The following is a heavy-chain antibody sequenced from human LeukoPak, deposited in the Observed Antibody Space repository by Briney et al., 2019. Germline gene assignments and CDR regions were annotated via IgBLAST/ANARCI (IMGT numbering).Heavy chain of an antibody. D-gene: IGHD1-26*01. Sequence: GASVKVSCKASGGTFSSYAISWVRQAPGQGLEWMGGIIPIFGTANYAQKFQGRVTITADESTSTAYMELSSLRSEDTAVYYCARGRGGSYYYYYMDVWGKGTTVTISS. V-gene: IGHV1-69*13. CDR1: GGTFSSYA. J-gene: IGHJ6*03. CDR2: IIPIFGTA. CDR3: ARGRGGSYYYYYMDV.